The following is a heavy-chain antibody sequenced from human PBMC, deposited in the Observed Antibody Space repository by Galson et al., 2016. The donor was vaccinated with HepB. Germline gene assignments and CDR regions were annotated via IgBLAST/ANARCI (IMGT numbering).Heavy chain of an antibody. D-gene: IGHD6-19*01. V-gene: IGHV1-69*13. CDR3: GRDSAKQWLVSNWYFDL. CDR2: IIPMFGTA. J-gene: IGHJ2*01. CDR1: GGTFSNYA. Sequence: SVKVSCKASGGTFSNYAINWVRQAPGQGLEWMGRIIPMFGTANYAQQFQGRVTITADESTSTAYMELSSLGSEDTALYYCGRDSAKQWLVSNWYFDLWGRGTLVTVSS.